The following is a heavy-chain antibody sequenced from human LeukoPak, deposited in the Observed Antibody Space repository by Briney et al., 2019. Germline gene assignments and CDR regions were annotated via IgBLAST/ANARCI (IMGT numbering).Heavy chain of an antibody. CDR1: GGTFSSYA. D-gene: IGHD3-9*01. Sequence: SVKVSCKASGGTFSSYAISWVRQAPGQGLEWMGGIIPIFGTANYAQKFQGRVTITADESTSTAYMELSSLRSEDTAVYYCASGDILTGYSLYYYYGMDVWGQGTTVTVSS. J-gene: IGHJ6*02. V-gene: IGHV1-69*13. CDR2: IIPIFGTA. CDR3: ASGDILTGYSLYYYYGMDV.